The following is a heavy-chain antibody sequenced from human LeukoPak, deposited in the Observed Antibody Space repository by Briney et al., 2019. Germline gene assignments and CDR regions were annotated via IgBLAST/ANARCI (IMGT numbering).Heavy chain of an antibody. V-gene: IGHV1-2*02. CDR2: IDPNSGAT. D-gene: IGHD4-23*01. CDR3: ARSHGGNSSDN. Sequence: PQASVKVSCKASGYTFTGYYLHWMRQAPGQGPEWMGWIDPNSGATNYEQRFQGRVSLTRETSISTAYMELTSLRPDDTAVYYCARSHGGNSSDNWGQGTLVTVSS. CDR1: GYTFTGYY. J-gene: IGHJ4*02.